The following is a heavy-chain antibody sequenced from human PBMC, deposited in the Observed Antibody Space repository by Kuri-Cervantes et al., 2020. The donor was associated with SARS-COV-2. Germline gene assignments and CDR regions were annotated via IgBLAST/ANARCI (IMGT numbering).Heavy chain of an antibody. J-gene: IGHJ4*02. CDR3: ARGLYTITIFGVVITPPDY. CDR2: IYTSGST. D-gene: IGHD3-3*01. Sequence: SETLSLTCTVSGGSISSGSYYWSWIRQPAGKGLEWIGYIYTSGSTNYNPSLKSRVTISVDTSKNQFSLKLSSVTAADTAVYYCARGLYTITIFGVVITPPDYWGQGTLVTVSS. CDR1: GGSISSGSYY. V-gene: IGHV4-61*09.